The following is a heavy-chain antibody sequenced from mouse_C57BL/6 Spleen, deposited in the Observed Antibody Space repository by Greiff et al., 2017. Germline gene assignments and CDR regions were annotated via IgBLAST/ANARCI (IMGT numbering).Heavy chain of an antibody. J-gene: IGHJ3*01. CDR1: GYSITSGYD. Sequence: EVQRVESGPGMVKPSQSLSLTCTVSGYSITSGYDWHLIRHFPGNKLEWMGYLSYSGSTNYNASLKSRISITQDTSKNHFFLKLNAVTTEDTATYYCARGERGREFDYWGQGTMVTVSA. CDR2: LSYSGST. D-gene: IGHD3-3*01. CDR3: ARGERGREFDY. V-gene: IGHV3-1*01.